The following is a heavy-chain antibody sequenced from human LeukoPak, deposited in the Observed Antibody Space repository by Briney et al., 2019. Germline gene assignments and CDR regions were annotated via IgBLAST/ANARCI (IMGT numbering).Heavy chain of an antibody. Sequence: GGSLRLSCAASGFTFSSYEMNWVRQAPGKGLEWVSYISSSGSTIYYADSVKGRFTISRDNAKNSLYLQMNSLRAEDKAVYYCARDSSQYYDILTGYYYYYGMDVWGKGTTVTVSS. J-gene: IGHJ6*04. V-gene: IGHV3-48*03. D-gene: IGHD3-9*01. CDR2: ISSSGSTI. CDR1: GFTFSSYE. CDR3: ARDSSQYYDILTGYYYYYGMDV.